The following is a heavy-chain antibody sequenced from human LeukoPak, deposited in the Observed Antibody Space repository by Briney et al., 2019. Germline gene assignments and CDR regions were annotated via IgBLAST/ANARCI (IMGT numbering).Heavy chain of an antibody. Sequence: GGSLRLSCAASGFTFSSYAMSWVRQAPGKGLEWVSTISGSGGSAYYADSVKGRFTISRDNSKNTLYLQMNSLRAEDTAVYYCAKDLKYYYDSSGYHPYYWGQGTLVTVSS. V-gene: IGHV3-23*01. D-gene: IGHD3-22*01. CDR1: GFTFSSYA. J-gene: IGHJ4*02. CDR3: AKDLKYYYDSSGYHPYY. CDR2: ISGSGGSA.